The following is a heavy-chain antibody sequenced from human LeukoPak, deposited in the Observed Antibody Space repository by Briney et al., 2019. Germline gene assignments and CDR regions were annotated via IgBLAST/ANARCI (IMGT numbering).Heavy chain of an antibody. CDR2: IIPIFGTA. V-gene: IGHV1-69*01. J-gene: IGHJ2*01. CDR3: ARGPENQLLWGYYWYFDL. D-gene: IGHD2-2*01. CDR1: GGTFSSYA. Sequence: SVKVSCKASGGTFSSYAISWVRQARGQGLEWMGGIIPIFGTANYAQKFQGRVTITADESTSTSYMELSSLRSEDTAVYYCARGPENQLLWGYYWYFDLWGRGTLVTVSS.